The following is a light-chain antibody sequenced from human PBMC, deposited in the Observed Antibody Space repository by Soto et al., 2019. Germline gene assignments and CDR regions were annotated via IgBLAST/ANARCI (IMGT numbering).Light chain of an antibody. J-gene: IGLJ1*01. CDR3: SSYTSTSTLYV. V-gene: IGLV2-14*01. CDR2: DVS. CDR1: SSDVGSYNY. Sequence: QSALTQPAPVSGSPGQSITISCTGTSSDVGSYNYVSWYQQHPAKAPKLIIYDVSNRPSGVSNRFSGSKSGNTASLTISGLQAEDEADYYCSSYTSTSTLYVFGSGTKLTVL.